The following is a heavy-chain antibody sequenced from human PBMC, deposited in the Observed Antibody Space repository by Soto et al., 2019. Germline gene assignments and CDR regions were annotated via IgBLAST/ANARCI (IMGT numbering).Heavy chain of an antibody. CDR3: AGDWGSSSVSAFDI. CDR1: GGTFSSYA. J-gene: IGHJ3*02. Sequence: QVQLVQSGAEVKKPGSSVKVSCKASGGTFSSYAISWVRQAPGQGLEWMGGIIPIFGTANYAQKFQGRVTITADESTGTGYMALSRLRSEDTAVYYCAGDWGSSSVSAFDIWGQGTMVTVSS. D-gene: IGHD6-6*01. CDR2: IIPIFGTA. V-gene: IGHV1-69*01.